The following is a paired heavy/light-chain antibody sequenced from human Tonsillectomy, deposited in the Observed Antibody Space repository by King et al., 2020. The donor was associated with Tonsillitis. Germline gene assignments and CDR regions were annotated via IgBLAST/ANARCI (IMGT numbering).Light chain of an antibody. CDR1: GGSVASNY. Sequence: NLMLTQPHSVSESPGKTVTISCTGSGGSVASNYVQWLQQRPGSAPTTVIYDDDKRPSGVPDRFSGSIDSSSNSASLTISGLKTEDEADYYCQSYDGNNYVFGTGTTVTVL. CDR3: QSYDGNNYV. J-gene: IGLJ1*01. CDR2: DDD. V-gene: IGLV6-57*02.
Heavy chain of an antibody. Sequence: QVLLQESGPGLVRPSETLSLTCTVSGGSINPYYLNWIRQPPGKGLEWIGYIYYNGVGSTNYNPSLKSRVTISVDTSKNQFSLKLTSVTAADTAVYYCARQFGVNFEYWGQGILVTVSS. V-gene: IGHV4-59*08. J-gene: IGHJ4*02. D-gene: IGHD3-16*01. CDR3: ARQFGVNFEY. CDR2: IYYNGVGST. CDR1: GGSINPYY.